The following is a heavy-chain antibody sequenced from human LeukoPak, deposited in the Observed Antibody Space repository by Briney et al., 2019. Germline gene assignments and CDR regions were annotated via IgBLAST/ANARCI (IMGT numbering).Heavy chain of an antibody. CDR1: GFTFSSYG. CDR3: AKLGRGYDFDWFDP. CDR2: ISGSGGST. J-gene: IGHJ5*02. V-gene: IGHV3-23*01. Sequence: GGSLRLTCAASGFTFSSYGMSWVRQAPGKGLEWVSAISGSGGSTYYADSVKGRFTISRDNSKNTLYLQMNSLRAEDTAVYYCAKLGRGYDFDWFDPWGQGTLVTVSS. D-gene: IGHD5-12*01.